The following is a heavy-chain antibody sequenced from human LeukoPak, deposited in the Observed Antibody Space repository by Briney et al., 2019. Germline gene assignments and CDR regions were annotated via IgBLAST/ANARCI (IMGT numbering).Heavy chain of an antibody. J-gene: IGHJ6*02. Sequence: PGGSLRLSCAASGFTVSSNYMSWVRQAPGKGLEWVSVIYSGGSTYYADSVKGRFTISRDNSKNTLYLQMNSLRAEDTAVYYCARGSRSSWAFMDVWGQGTTVTVSS. V-gene: IGHV3-53*01. D-gene: IGHD6-13*01. CDR2: IYSGGST. CDR1: GFTVSSNY. CDR3: ARGSRSSWAFMDV.